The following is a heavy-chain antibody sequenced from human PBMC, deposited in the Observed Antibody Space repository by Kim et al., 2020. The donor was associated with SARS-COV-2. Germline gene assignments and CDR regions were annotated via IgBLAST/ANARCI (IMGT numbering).Heavy chain of an antibody. CDR3: ARAPMPYGMDV. D-gene: IGHD2-2*01. J-gene: IGHJ6*02. V-gene: IGHV4-34*01. Sequence: HSNPPLKSGVTISVDTAKNQSSLKLSSVTAADTAVYYCARAPMPYGMDVWGQGTTVTVSS.